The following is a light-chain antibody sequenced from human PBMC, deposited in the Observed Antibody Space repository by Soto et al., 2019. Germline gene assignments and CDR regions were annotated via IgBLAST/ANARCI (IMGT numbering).Light chain of an antibody. CDR2: GNS. CDR3: QSYDSSLSALV. V-gene: IGLV1-40*01. CDR1: SSNIGAGYD. Sequence: QSVLTQPPSVSGAPGQRVTISCTGSSSNIGAGYDVHWYQQLPGTAPKLLIYGNSNRPSGVPDRFSGSKSGTSASLAITGLQAEDEADYYCQSYDSSLSALVFGGGTKLTGL. J-gene: IGLJ2*01.